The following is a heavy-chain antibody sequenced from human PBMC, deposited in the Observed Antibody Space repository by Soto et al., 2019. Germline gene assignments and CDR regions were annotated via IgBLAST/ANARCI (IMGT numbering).Heavy chain of an antibody. J-gene: IGHJ4*02. CDR1: GDSISSYF. Sequence: SETLSLTCPVSGDSISSYFWSWIRQPPGKGLEWIGHIYDSGSTNYNPSLKSRVTISVDTSKNQFSLKLSSVTAADTAVYYCARHSSTWYDFDYWGQGTLVTVSS. D-gene: IGHD6-13*01. CDR3: ARHSSTWYDFDY. V-gene: IGHV4-59*08. CDR2: IYDSGST.